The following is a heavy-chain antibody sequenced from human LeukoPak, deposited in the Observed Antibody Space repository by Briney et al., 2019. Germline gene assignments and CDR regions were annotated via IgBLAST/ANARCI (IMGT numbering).Heavy chain of an antibody. CDR3: ARDGGFVVVPAANHDAFDI. CDR2: ISYDGSNK. D-gene: IGHD2-2*01. V-gene: IGHV3-30*03. J-gene: IGHJ3*02. CDR1: GFTFSSYG. Sequence: PGWSLRLSCAASGFTFSSYGVHWVRQAPGKGLEWVAVISYDGSNKYYADSVKGRFTISRDNSKNTLYLQMNSLRAEDTAVYYCARDGGFVVVPAANHDAFDIWGQGTMVTVSS.